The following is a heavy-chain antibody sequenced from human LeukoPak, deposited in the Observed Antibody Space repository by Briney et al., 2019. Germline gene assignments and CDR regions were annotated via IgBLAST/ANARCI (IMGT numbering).Heavy chain of an antibody. CDR1: GFTFSSYS. D-gene: IGHD4-23*01. CDR2: VSSTSSFT. CDR3: ARDGYGGNDFDY. J-gene: IGHJ4*02. V-gene: IGHV3-21*01. Sequence: GGSLRLSCAASGFTFSSYSINWVRQAPGKGLEWVSCVSSTSSFTYYADSVKGRFTISRDNAKNSLYLQMNSLRAEDTAVYYCARDGYGGNDFDYWGQGTLVTVSS.